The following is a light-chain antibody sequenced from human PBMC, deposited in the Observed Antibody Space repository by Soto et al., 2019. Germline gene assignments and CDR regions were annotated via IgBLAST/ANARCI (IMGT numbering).Light chain of an antibody. V-gene: IGLV1-40*01. CDR1: SSNIGAGYD. CDR2: GNS. J-gene: IGLJ2*01. Sequence: QSVLTQPPSVSGAPGQRVTISCTGSSSNIGAGYDVHWYQQLPGTAPKLLIYGNSNRPSGVPDRFSGSKSGTSASLAITGLQAEDEADYSCQSYDSSLSGNVVFGGGTKLTVL. CDR3: QSYDSSLSGNVV.